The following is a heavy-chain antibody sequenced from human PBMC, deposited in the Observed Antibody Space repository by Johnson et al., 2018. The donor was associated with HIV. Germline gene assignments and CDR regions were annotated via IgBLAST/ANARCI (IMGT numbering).Heavy chain of an antibody. D-gene: IGHD6-13*01. Sequence: QVQLVESGGGVLQPGGSLGLSCTASLFTFRSYGMHWVRQAPGKGLEWVAFIRYDGSNKYYADSVKGRFTISRDNSKNTLYLQMNSLRAEDTAVYYCARDSGRYSSSWATFGAFDPWGQGTVVTVSP. V-gene: IGHV3-30*02. J-gene: IGHJ3*01. CDR2: IRYDGSNK. CDR1: LFTFRSYG. CDR3: ARDSGRYSSSWATFGAFDP.